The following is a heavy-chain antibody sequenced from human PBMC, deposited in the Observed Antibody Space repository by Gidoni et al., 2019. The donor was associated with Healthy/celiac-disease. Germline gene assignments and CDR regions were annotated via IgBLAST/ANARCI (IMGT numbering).Heavy chain of an antibody. V-gene: IGHV3-15*07. D-gene: IGHD3-10*01. Sequence: EVQLVESGGGLVKPGGSLRLSCAASGFTSSNAWMNWVRQAPGKGLEWVGRIKSKTDGGTTDYAAPVKGRFTISRDDSKNTLYLQMNSLKTEDTAVYYCTTVWYYYGSGSWGSWGQGTLVTVSS. CDR3: TTVWYYYGSGSWGS. J-gene: IGHJ5*02. CDR1: GFTSSNAW. CDR2: IKSKTDGGTT.